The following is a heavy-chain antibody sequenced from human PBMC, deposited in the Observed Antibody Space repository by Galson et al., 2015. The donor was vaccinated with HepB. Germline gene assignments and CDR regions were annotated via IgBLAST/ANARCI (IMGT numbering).Heavy chain of an antibody. D-gene: IGHD6-13*01. CDR2: IIPIFGTA. V-gene: IGHV1-69*13. CDR1: GGTFSSYA. Sequence: SVKVSCKASGGTFSSYAISWVRQAPGQGLEWMGGIIPIFGTANYAQKFQGRVTITADESTSTAYMELSSLRSEDTAVYYCARDQGQQLVGGGDYYYYGMDVWGQGTTVTVSS. J-gene: IGHJ6*02. CDR3: ARDQGQQLVGGGDYYYYGMDV.